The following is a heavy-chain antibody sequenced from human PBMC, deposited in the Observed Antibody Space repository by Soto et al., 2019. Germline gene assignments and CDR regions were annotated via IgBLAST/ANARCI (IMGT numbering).Heavy chain of an antibody. CDR3: ARDLKDYDILTGYYLYYYGMDV. CDR1: GFTFSSYE. CDR2: ISSSGSTI. Sequence: GGSLTLSCAASGFTFSSYEMNWVRQAPGKGLEWVSYISSSGSTIYYADSVKGRFTISRDNAKNSLYLQMNSLRAEDTAVYYCARDLKDYDILTGYYLYYYGMDVWGQGTTVTVSS. D-gene: IGHD3-9*01. V-gene: IGHV3-48*03. J-gene: IGHJ6*02.